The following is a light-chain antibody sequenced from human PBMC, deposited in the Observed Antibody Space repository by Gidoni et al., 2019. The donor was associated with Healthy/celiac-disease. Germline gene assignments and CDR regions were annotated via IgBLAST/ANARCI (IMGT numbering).Light chain of an antibody. CDR1: SSDGGGYNY. J-gene: IGLJ3*02. Sequence: QSAVTTPRSVSGSPGQSVTISCTGTSSDGGGYNYVSWYQQHPGKAPTCMIYDVSKRPSGLPDRFPGSKSGNPAFLTISGLQAEDDADYYCCSYAGSFLVFGGATKLTVL. V-gene: IGLV2-11*01. CDR3: CSYAGSFLV. CDR2: DVS.